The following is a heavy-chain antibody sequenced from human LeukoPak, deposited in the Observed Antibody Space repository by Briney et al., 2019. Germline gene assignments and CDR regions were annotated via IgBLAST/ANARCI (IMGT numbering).Heavy chain of an antibody. Sequence: SETLSLTCTASGGSMSSYYWSWIRQSPGKGLEWIGYIYHSGSTDYNSSLKSRVTISVDTSKIQFSLKLSSVTAADTAVYYCARLALQEVGATQTYYLDYWGQGTLVTVSS. D-gene: IGHD1-26*01. CDR3: ARLALQEVGATQTYYLDY. CDR2: IYHSGST. V-gene: IGHV4-59*01. CDR1: GGSMSSYY. J-gene: IGHJ4*02.